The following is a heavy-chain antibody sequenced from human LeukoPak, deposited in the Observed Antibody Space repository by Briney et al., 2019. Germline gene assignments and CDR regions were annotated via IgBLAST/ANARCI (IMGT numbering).Heavy chain of an antibody. D-gene: IGHD3-22*01. J-gene: IGHJ4*02. CDR1: GGSISSYY. Sequence: SETLSLTCTVSGGSISSYYWSWIRQPPGKGLEWIGYIYYSGSTNYNPSLKSRVTISVDTSKNQFSLKLSSVTAADTAVYYCARGSYDSSGYYWAYYFDYWGLGTMDTVSS. V-gene: IGHV4-59*01. CDR2: IYYSGST. CDR3: ARGSYDSSGYYWAYYFDY.